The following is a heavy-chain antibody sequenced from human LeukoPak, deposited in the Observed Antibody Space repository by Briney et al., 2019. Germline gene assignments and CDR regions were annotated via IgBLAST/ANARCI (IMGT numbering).Heavy chain of an antibody. CDR1: GFPFSNYA. CDR3: AKHLWRDLLWFGEGYYFGY. Sequence: GGSLRLSCAASGFPFSNYAMSWVRQAPGKGLECVSVISGDGENTHYADSVKGRFTISRDNSKNTLYLQMNSLRAEDTAVYYCAKHLWRDLLWFGEGYYFGYWGQGTPVTVSS. V-gene: IGHV3-23*01. D-gene: IGHD3-10*01. J-gene: IGHJ4*02. CDR2: ISGDGENT.